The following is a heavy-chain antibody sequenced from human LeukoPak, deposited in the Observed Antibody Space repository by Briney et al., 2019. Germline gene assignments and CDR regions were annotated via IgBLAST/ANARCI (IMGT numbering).Heavy chain of an antibody. Sequence: GGSLRLSCTASGFSFGSYGMHWVRQAPGKGLQWISYISVSSSTINYADSVRGRFTTSRDNAKNSLFLRLTSLRAEDTGFYYCARGGYYYDAYDSVDYWGQGTLVTVSS. V-gene: IGHV3-48*01. CDR2: ISVSSSTI. CDR3: ARGGYYYDAYDSVDY. D-gene: IGHD3-22*01. J-gene: IGHJ4*02. CDR1: GFSFGSYG.